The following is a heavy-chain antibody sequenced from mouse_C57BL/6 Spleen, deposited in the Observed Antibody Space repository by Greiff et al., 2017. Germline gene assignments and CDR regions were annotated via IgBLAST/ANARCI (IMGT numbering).Heavy chain of an antibody. CDR3: ARGDYYSNLSAY. J-gene: IGHJ3*01. D-gene: IGHD2-5*01. CDR1: GYTFTSYW. CDR2: IDPKSGGT. Sequence: QVQLQQPGAELVKPGASVKLSCKASGYTFTSYWLHWVKQRPGRGLEWLGRIDPKSGGTKYNEKFKSKATLTVDKPSSTAYMQLSILTSEYSAVYYGARGDYYSNLSAYWGQGTLVTVSA. V-gene: IGHV1-72*01.